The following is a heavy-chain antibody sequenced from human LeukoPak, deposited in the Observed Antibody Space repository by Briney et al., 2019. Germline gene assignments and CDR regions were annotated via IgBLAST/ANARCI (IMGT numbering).Heavy chain of an antibody. CDR3: ARLYDFWSGYSC. Sequence: PSETLSLTCAVYGGSFSGYYWSWIRQPPGKGLEWIGEINHSGSTNYNPSLKSRVTISVDTSKNQFSVKLVSVTVADTAVYYCARLYDFWSGYSCWGQGTLVTVSS. V-gene: IGHV4-34*01. CDR2: INHSGST. J-gene: IGHJ4*02. CDR1: GGSFSGYY. D-gene: IGHD3-3*01.